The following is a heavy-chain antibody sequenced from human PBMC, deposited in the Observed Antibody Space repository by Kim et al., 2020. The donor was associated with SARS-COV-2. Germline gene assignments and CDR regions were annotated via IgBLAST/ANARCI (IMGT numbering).Heavy chain of an antibody. CDR3: ASFHYYYGMDV. J-gene: IGHJ6*02. V-gene: IGHV4-34*01. Sequence: TYHPPLNSRVTISVDTSKTQFSRKLSSVSAADTAVYYCASFHYYYGMDVWGQGTTVTVSS.